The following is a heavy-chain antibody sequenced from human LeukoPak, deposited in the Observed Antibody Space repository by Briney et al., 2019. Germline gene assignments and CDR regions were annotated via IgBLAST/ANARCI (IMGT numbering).Heavy chain of an antibody. D-gene: IGHD3-22*01. CDR3: ARENNAYYYDSSGYSPDAFDI. CDR2: ISAYNGNT. Sequence: GASVKVSCKASGYTFTSYGISWVRQAPGQGLEWMGWISAYNGNTNYAQKLQGRVTMTTDTSTSTAYMELRSLRSDDTAVYYCARENNAYYYDSSGYSPDAFDIWGQGTMVTVSS. CDR1: GYTFTSYG. J-gene: IGHJ3*02. V-gene: IGHV1-18*01.